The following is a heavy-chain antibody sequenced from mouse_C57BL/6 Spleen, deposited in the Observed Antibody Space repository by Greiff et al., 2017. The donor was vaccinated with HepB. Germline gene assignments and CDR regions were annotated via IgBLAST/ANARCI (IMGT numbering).Heavy chain of an antibody. V-gene: IGHV10-1*01. CDR2: IRSKSNNYAT. CDR1: GFSFNTYA. Sequence: EVMLVESGGGLVQPKGSLKLSCAASGFSFNTYAMNWVRQAPGKGLEWVARIRSKSNNYATYYADSVKDRFTISRDDSESMLYLQMNNLKTEDTAMYYCVRQYGSSHEGYFDVWGTGTTVTVSS. J-gene: IGHJ1*03. CDR3: VRQYGSSHEGYFDV. D-gene: IGHD1-1*01.